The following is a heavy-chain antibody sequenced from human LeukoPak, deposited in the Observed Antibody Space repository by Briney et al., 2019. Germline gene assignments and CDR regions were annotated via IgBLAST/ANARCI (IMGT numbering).Heavy chain of an antibody. CDR3: AKVSRDIVVVPADVHYYYYYMDV. CDR2: IYSSGST. D-gene: IGHD2-2*01. V-gene: IGHV4-59*01. J-gene: IGHJ6*03. CDR1: GGSISSYY. Sequence: SETLSLTCTVSGGSISSYYWSWIRQPPGKGLEWIGYIYSSGSTNYNPSLTSRVTISVDTSKNQFSLKLSSVTAPDTAVYYCAKVSRDIVVVPADVHYYYYYMDVWGKGTTVTVSS.